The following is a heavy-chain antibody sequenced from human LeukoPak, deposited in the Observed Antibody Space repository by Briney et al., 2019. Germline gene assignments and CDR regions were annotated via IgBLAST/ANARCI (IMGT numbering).Heavy chain of an antibody. CDR2: INHSGST. Sequence: PSETLSLTCAVYGGSFSGYYWSWIRQPPGKGLEWTGEINHSGSTNYNPSLKSRVTISVDTSKNQFSLKLSSVTAADTAVYYCARGRYDYIWGSYREPLFDYWGQGTLVTVSS. CDR3: ARGRYDYIWGSYREPLFDY. D-gene: IGHD3-16*02. V-gene: IGHV4-34*01. CDR1: GGSFSGYY. J-gene: IGHJ4*02.